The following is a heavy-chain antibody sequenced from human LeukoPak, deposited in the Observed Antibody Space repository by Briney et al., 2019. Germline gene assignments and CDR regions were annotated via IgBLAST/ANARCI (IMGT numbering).Heavy chain of an antibody. J-gene: IGHJ4*02. CDR1: GFTFSNAW. D-gene: IGHD2-2*01. CDR2: IKSKTDGGTT. V-gene: IGHV3-15*01. CDR3: AKCQVTSTSCYDY. Sequence: KSGGSLRLSCAASGFTFSNAWMSWVRQAPGEGLEWVGRIKSKTDGGTTDYAAPVKGRFTISRDDSKNTLFLQMNSLKTEDTAVYYCAKCQVTSTSCYDYWGQGTLVTVSS.